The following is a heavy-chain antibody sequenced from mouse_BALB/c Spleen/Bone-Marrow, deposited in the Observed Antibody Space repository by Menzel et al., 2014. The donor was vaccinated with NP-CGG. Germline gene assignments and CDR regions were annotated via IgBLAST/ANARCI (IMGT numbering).Heavy chain of an antibody. CDR3: ARWEYYAMDY. CDR1: GLNIKDTY. D-gene: IGHD4-1*01. J-gene: IGHJ4*01. V-gene: IGHV14-3*02. CDR2: IDPASGNT. Sequence: EVQLQQSGAELVKPGASVKLSCTASGLNIKDTYMHWVKQRPEQGLEWIGRIDPASGNTKYDPKFQGKATITADTSSNTAYLQLSGLTSEDTAVYYCARWEYYAMDYWGQGTSVTVSS.